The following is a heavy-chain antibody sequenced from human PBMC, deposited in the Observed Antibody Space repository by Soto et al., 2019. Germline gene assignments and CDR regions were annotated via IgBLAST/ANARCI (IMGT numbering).Heavy chain of an antibody. V-gene: IGHV4-59*08. CDR1: GGSISSYY. CDR2: IYYSGST. CDR3: ARHLGVYYYGSGGGFRPPNWFAP. J-gene: IGHJ5*02. D-gene: IGHD3-10*01. Sequence: QVQLQESGPGLVKPSETLSLTCTVSGGSISSYYWSWIRQPPGKGLEWIGYIYYSGSTNYNPSLRSRDPIPVNPPRTQFPRKLGSVPAADTAVYSCARHLGVYYYGSGGGFRPPNWFAPGAQGTLVPLPS.